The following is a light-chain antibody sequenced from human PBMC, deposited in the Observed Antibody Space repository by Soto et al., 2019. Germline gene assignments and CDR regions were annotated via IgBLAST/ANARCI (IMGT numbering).Light chain of an antibody. CDR3: QQYYSSVT. CDR2: WAS. Sequence: DIVMTQSPDSLTVSLGERTTINCKSSQSVLYSSNNKNYLAWYQQKPGQPPKLLIYWASTRESGVPARFSGGGSGTDFSLTISSLQPEDVAVYYCQQYYSSVTFGQGTKLEIK. J-gene: IGKJ2*01. V-gene: IGKV4-1*01. CDR1: QSVLYSSNNKNY.